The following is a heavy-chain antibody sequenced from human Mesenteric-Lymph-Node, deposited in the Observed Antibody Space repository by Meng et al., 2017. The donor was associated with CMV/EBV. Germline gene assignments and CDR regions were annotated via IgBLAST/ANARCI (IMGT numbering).Heavy chain of an antibody. CDR2: INPASMGT. D-gene: IGHD3-10*01. Sequence: SCNASGYTFTGHYIHWMRQAPGQGLEWMGRINPASMGTNYAQKFQGRVTMTRDTSISTAYMELTRLTSDDTAVYYCARDDAVGSLDCWGQGTLVTVSS. J-gene: IGHJ4*02. CDR3: ARDDAVGSLDC. V-gene: IGHV1-2*06. CDR1: GYTFTGHY.